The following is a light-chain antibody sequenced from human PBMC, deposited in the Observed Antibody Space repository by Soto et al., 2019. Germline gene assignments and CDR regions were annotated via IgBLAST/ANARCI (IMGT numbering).Light chain of an antibody. CDR3: QQYGSSPPWT. J-gene: IGKJ1*01. CDR2: GAS. V-gene: IGKV3-20*01. Sequence: EIVVTQSPATLSVSPGERVTLSCRASQSVSSSLAWYQQKPGQAPRLLIYGASSRATGIPDRFSGSGSGTDFTLTISRLEPEDFAVYYCQQYGSSPPWTFGQGTKVEIK. CDR1: QSVSSS.